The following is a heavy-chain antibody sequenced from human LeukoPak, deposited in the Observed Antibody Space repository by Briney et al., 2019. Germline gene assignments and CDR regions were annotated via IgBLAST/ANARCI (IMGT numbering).Heavy chain of an antibody. V-gene: IGHV3-7*03. CDR3: ARRRGGGAAGKDWFDP. D-gene: IGHD6-13*01. J-gene: IGHJ5*02. CDR2: IKQGGSEK. Sequence: GGSLRLSCAASGFTFSSYWMSWVRQAPGKGLEWVANIKQGGSEKYYVDSVKGRFTISRDNAKGSLYLQMNSLRAEDTAVYYCARRRGGGAAGKDWFDPWGQGTLVTVSS. CDR1: GFTFSSYW.